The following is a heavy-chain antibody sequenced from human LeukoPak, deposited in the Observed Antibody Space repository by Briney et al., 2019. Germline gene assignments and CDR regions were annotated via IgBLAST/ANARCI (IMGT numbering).Heavy chain of an antibody. J-gene: IGHJ4*02. CDR3: AGADSSGYYSRFDY. V-gene: IGHV1-8*02. D-gene: IGHD3-22*01. Sequence: ASVKVSCKASGYTFTGYYMHWVRQATGQGLEWMGWMNPNSGNTGYAQKFRGRVTMTRNTSISTAYMELSSLRSEDTAVYYCAGADSSGYYSRFDYWGQGTLVTVSS. CDR1: GYTFTGYY. CDR2: MNPNSGNT.